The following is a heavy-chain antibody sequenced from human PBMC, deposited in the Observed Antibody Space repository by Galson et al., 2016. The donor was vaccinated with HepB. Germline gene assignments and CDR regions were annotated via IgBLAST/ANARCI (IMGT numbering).Heavy chain of an antibody. CDR1: GDSVSSNSAA. J-gene: IGHJ6*02. Sequence: CAISGDSVSSNSAAWNWIRQSPSRGLEWLGRTYYRSKWYNDYAVSVKSRIIVNQDTSKNQLSLQLNSVTPEDTAVYYCVEQRKGASYGMDVWGQGTTVTVSS. V-gene: IGHV6-1*01. CDR3: VEQRKGASYGMDV. D-gene: IGHD1/OR15-1a*01. CDR2: TYYRSKWYN.